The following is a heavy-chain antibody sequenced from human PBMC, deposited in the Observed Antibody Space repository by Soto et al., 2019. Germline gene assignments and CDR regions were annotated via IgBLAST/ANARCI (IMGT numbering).Heavy chain of an antibody. CDR3: ARDTPPADY. Sequence: ASVKVSYKASVYTVTSYYLSWVRQAPGQGLEWMGWISAYNGNTNYAQKLQGRVTMTTDTSTSTAYMELRSLRSDYTAVYYCARDTPPADYWGQGTLVTVSS. CDR1: VYTVTSYY. CDR2: ISAYNGNT. V-gene: IGHV1-18*01. J-gene: IGHJ4*02.